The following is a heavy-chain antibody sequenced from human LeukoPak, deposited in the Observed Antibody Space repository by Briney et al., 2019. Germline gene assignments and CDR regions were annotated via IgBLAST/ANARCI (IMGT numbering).Heavy chain of an antibody. CDR3: ARNYGDYVTKTRYAFDI. Sequence: SETLSLTCTVSGGSISSYYWSWIRQPPGKGLEWIGEINHSGSTNYNPSLKSRVTISVDTSKNQFSLKLSSVTAADTAVYYCARNYGDYVTKTRYAFDIWGQGTMVTVSS. J-gene: IGHJ3*02. CDR2: INHSGST. V-gene: IGHV4-34*01. CDR1: GGSISSYY. D-gene: IGHD4-17*01.